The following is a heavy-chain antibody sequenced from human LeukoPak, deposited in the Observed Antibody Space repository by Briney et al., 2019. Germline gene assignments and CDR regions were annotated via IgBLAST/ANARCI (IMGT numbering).Heavy chain of an antibody. CDR3: AKGSSSSRPYYFDC. V-gene: IGHV3-23*01. CDR2: ITNSGGDT. CDR1: GFTFSSYA. D-gene: IGHD6-6*01. J-gene: IGHJ4*02. Sequence: PGGSLRLSGAASGFTFSSYAMGWGGPAPGLGLHWVSAITNSGGDTYHADSVKGRFTISRDNSKNTLYLQMNSLRVEDTAVYYCAKGSSSSRPYYFDCWGQGTLVTVSS.